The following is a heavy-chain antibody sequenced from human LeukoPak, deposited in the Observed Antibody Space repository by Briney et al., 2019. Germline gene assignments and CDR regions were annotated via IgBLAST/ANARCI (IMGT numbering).Heavy chain of an antibody. D-gene: IGHD1-26*01. CDR1: GYTFTSYY. CDR2: INPSGGST. CDR3: ARDSGPVGSWGGSPNPFDY. V-gene: IGHV1-46*01. J-gene: IGHJ4*02. Sequence: ASVKVSCKASGYTFTSYYMHWVRQAPGQGLEWMGIINPSGGSTSYAQKFQGRVTMTRDMSTSTVYMELSSLRSEDTAVYYCARDSGPVGSWGGSPNPFDYWGQGTLVTVSS.